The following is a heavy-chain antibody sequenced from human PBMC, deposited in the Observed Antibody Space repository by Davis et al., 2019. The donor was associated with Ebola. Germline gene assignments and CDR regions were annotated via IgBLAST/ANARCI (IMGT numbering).Heavy chain of an antibody. D-gene: IGHD2-2*01. CDR3: AKDTRLSD. V-gene: IGHV3-30*18. CDR1: GFTFSSYG. J-gene: IGHJ4*02. CDR2: ISYDGSNK. Sequence: GESLKISCAASGFTFSSYGMHWVRQAPGKGLEWVAVISYDGSNKYYADSVKGRITISRNNSKNTLYLQMNSLRAEDTAVYYCAKDTRLSDWGQGTLVTVSS.